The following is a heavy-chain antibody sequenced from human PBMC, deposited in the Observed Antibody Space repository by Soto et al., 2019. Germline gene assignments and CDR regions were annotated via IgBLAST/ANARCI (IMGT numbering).Heavy chain of an antibody. CDR1: GYILSSYN. J-gene: IGHJ4*02. D-gene: IGHD2-21*02. CDR2: INPSGGRT. Sequence: QVQLVQSGAEVKEPGASVKVSCKASGYILSSYNMHWVRQAPGQGLEWMGIINPSGGRTSYAQKFQDRSTRTRDTSTSTVYMGLGSLRSDDTAVYYCARTYCAADCPRRDFDYWGQGTLVTVSS. V-gene: IGHV1-46*01. CDR3: ARTYCAADCPRRDFDY.